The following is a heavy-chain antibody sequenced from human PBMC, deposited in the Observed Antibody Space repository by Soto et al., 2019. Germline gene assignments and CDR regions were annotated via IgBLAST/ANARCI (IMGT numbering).Heavy chain of an antibody. CDR3: AKYSVVVNNHYFDY. J-gene: IGHJ4*02. CDR2: IYYSGST. Sequence: SETLSLTCTVSGGSISSSSYYWGWIRQPPGKGLEWIGSIYYSGSTYYNPSLKSRVTMSVDTSKNQFSLKLSSVTAADTAVYYCAKYSVVVNNHYFDYWGQGTLVTVSS. V-gene: IGHV4-39*07. CDR1: GGSISSSSYY. D-gene: IGHD2-15*01.